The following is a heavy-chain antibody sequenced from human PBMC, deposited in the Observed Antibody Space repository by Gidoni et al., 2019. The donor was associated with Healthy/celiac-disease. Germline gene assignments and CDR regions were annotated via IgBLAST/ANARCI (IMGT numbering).Heavy chain of an antibody. V-gene: IGHV4-39*01. J-gene: IGHJ4*02. Sequence: QLQLQESGPGLVKPSETLSLTCTVSGGSISSSSYYWGWIRQPPGKGLEWIGSIYYSGSTYYNPSLKSRVTISVDTSKNQFSLKLSSVTAADTAVYYCARRPRAPLVYAIGNFFDYWGQGTLVTVSS. CDR1: GGSISSSSYY. CDR3: ARRPRAPLVYAIGNFFDY. D-gene: IGHD2-8*01. CDR2: IYYSGST.